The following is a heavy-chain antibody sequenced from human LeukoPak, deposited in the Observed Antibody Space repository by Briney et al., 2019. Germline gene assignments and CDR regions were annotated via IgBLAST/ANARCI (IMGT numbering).Heavy chain of an antibody. D-gene: IGHD6-19*01. J-gene: IGHJ6*02. CDR2: INHSGST. CDR3: ARDSGWLGSYYYGMDV. Sequence: SETLSLTCAVYGESFSGYYWSWIRQPPGKGLEWIGEINHSGSTNYNPSLKSRVTISVDTSKNQFSLKLSSVTAADTAVYYCARDSGWLGSYYYGMDVWGQGTTVTVSS. CDR1: GESFSGYY. V-gene: IGHV4-34*01.